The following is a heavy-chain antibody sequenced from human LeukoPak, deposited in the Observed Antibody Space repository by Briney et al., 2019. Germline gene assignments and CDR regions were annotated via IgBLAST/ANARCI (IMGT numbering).Heavy chain of an antibody. CDR2: ISSSGSTI. CDR1: GFTFGSYE. CDR3: ASRRDDETGY. V-gene: IGHV3-48*03. J-gene: IGHJ4*02. Sequence: PGGSLRLSCAASGFTFGSYEMNWVRQAPGKGLEWVSYISSSGSTIYYADSVKGRFTISRDNAKNSLYLQMNSLRAEDTAVYYCASRRDDETGYWGQGTLVTVSS. D-gene: IGHD1-1*01.